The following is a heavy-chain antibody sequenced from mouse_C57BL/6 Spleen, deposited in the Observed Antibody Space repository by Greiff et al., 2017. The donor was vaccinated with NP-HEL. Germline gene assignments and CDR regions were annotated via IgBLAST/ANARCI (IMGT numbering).Heavy chain of an antibody. CDR2: INPGSGGT. J-gene: IGHJ3*01. CDR1: GYAFTNYL. D-gene: IGHD1-1*01. V-gene: IGHV1-54*01. Sequence: QVHVKQSGAELVRPGTSVKVSCKASGYAFTNYLIEWVKQRPGQGLEWIGVINPGSGGTNYNEKFKGKATLTADKSSSTAYMQLSSLTSEDSAVYFCARSGGSRRRFAYWGQGTLVTVSA. CDR3: ARSGGSRRRFAY.